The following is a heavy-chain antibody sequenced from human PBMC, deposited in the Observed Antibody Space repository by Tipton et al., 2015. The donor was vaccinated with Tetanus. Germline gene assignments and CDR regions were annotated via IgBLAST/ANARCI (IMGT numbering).Heavy chain of an antibody. V-gene: IGHV4-59*01. CDR2: ISHSGSP. CDR1: GGSITKDY. D-gene: IGHD1-14*01. Sequence: TLSLTCTVSGGSITKDYWSWIRQSPGKTLEWIGYISHSGSPNYNPSLKSRATVSVDTSKNQFSLKLSSVTAADTAVYYCARGTGDYWGQGTLVTVSS. J-gene: IGHJ4*02. CDR3: ARGTGDY.